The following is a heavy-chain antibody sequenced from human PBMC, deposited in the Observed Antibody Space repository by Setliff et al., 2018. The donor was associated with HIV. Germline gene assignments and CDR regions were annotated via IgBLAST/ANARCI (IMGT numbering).Heavy chain of an antibody. CDR1: GGSVSSYH. CDR3: ARRWGEAFDY. J-gene: IGHJ4*02. Sequence: SETLSLTCTVSGGSVSSYHWTWIRQPPGKGLEWIGYIYYSGSTNYKPSLKSRVTISVDMSKNQFSLRLSSVTAADTAVYYCARRWGEAFDYWGQGTLVTVSS. D-gene: IGHD1-26*01. V-gene: IGHV4-59*08. CDR2: IYYSGST.